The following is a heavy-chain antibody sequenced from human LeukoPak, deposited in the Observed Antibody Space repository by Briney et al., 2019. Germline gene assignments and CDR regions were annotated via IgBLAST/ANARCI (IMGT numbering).Heavy chain of an antibody. CDR3: AREGPVVGAHLLWAFDI. CDR2: IIPIFGTA. Sequence: GSSVKVSCKASGGTFSSYAISWVRQAPGQGLECMGGIIPIFGTANYAQKFQGRVTITADESTSTAYMELSSLRSEDTAVYYCAREGPVVGAHLLWAFDIWGQGTMVTVSP. CDR1: GGTFSSYA. V-gene: IGHV1-69*01. J-gene: IGHJ3*02. D-gene: IGHD1-26*01.